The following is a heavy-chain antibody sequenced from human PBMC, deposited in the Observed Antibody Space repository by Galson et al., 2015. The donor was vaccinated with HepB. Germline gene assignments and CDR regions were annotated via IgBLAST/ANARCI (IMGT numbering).Heavy chain of an antibody. V-gene: IGHV4-34*01. J-gene: IGHJ6*03. CDR2: INHSGST. Sequence: LSLTCAVYGGSFSGYYWSWIRQPPGKGLEWIGEINHSGSTNYNPSLKSRVTISVDTSKNQFSLKLSSVTAADTAVYYCARGRIAAAGTGEYEYYYYYYMDVWGKGTTVTVSS. D-gene: IGHD6-13*01. CDR1: GGSFSGYY. CDR3: ARGRIAAAGTGEYEYYYYYYMDV.